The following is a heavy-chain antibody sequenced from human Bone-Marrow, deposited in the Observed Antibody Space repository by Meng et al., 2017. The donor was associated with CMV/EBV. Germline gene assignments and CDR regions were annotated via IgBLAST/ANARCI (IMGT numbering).Heavy chain of an antibody. Sequence: ASVKVSCKASGYTFTSYGISWVRQAPGQGLEWMGWISAYNGNTYYAQKLQGRVTMTTDTSTSTAYMELRSLRSDDTAVYYCARVVRNYDFWSGYSDYWGQGTLVTVSS. CDR3: ARVVRNYDFWSGYSDY. V-gene: IGHV1-18*01. CDR2: ISAYNGNT. D-gene: IGHD3-3*01. J-gene: IGHJ4*02. CDR1: GYTFTSYG.